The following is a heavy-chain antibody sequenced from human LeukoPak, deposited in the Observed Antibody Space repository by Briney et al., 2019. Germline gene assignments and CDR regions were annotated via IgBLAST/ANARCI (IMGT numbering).Heavy chain of an antibody. J-gene: IGHJ5*02. Sequence: SETLSLTCTVSGGSISSRPYYWGWIRQPPGKGLEWIGSIYYSGSTYYNPSLKSRVTISVDTSKNQFSLKLSSVTAADTAVYYCARHVGREFYDFWRGYWGRWFDPWGQGTLDTVSS. V-gene: IGHV4-39*01. D-gene: IGHD3-3*01. CDR3: ARHVGREFYDFWRGYWGRWFDP. CDR1: GGSISSRPYY. CDR2: IYYSGST.